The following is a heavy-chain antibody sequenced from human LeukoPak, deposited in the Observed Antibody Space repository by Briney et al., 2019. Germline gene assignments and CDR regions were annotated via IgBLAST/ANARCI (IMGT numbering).Heavy chain of an antibody. V-gene: IGHV1-2*06. J-gene: IGHJ4*02. Sequence: GASVKVSCKASGYTFTGYYVHWVRQAPGQGLEWMGRINPNSGGTNYAQKFQGRVTTTRDTSISTAYMELSRLRTDDTAVYYCAGENVDTAMAEFDYWGQGTLVTVSS. D-gene: IGHD5-18*01. CDR3: AGENVDTAMAEFDY. CDR2: INPNSGGT. CDR1: GYTFTGYY.